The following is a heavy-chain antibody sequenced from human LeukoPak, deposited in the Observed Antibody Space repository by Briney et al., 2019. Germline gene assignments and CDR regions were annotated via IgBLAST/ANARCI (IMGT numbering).Heavy chain of an antibody. Sequence: PSETLSLTCTVSGGSISGSSFYWGWIRQPPGKGLEWIGSLYYSGSTYYNPSLKSRVTMSVDTSNNQFSMKLSSVTAADTAVYYCARTRSPSKYDDSSGYGYWGQGTLVTVSA. J-gene: IGHJ4*02. V-gene: IGHV4-39*01. CDR3: ARTRSPSKYDDSSGYGY. D-gene: IGHD3-22*01. CDR2: LYYSGST. CDR1: GGSISGSSFY.